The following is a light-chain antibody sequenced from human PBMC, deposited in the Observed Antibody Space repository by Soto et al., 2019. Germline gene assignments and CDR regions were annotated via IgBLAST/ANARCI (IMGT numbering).Light chain of an antibody. J-gene: IGLJ7*01. Sequence: QSVLTQPASVSGSPGQSITISCTGTSGDIGSYTYVSWYQQYPGKAPKLLISEVTNRPSGVSNRFSGSKSGNTASLTISGLQAEDEAHYYCSSFTTSSTLIFGGGTQLTVL. V-gene: IGLV2-14*01. CDR2: EVT. CDR1: SGDIGSYTY. CDR3: SSFTTSSTLI.